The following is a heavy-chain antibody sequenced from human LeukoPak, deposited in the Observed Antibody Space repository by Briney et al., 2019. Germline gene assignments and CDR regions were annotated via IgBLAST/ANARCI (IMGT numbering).Heavy chain of an antibody. V-gene: IGHV3-48*03. J-gene: IGHJ4*02. Sequence: GGSLRLSCAASGFTFSSYEMNWVRQAPGKGLEWVSYISSNGSTIYYADSVKGRFTISRDNAKNSLYLQMNSLRAEDTAVYYCARKDSGYVGHFDYWGQGTLVTVSS. CDR3: ARKDSGYVGHFDY. CDR2: ISSNGSTI. CDR1: GFTFSSYE. D-gene: IGHD5-12*01.